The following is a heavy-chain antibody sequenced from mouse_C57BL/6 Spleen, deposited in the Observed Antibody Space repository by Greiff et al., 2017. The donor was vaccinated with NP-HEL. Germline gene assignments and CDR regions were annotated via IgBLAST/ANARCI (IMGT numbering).Heavy chain of an antibody. D-gene: IGHD2-4*01. V-gene: IGHV1-26*01. J-gene: IGHJ4*01. CDR2: INPNNGGT. CDR3: ARELRLYAMDY. CDR1: GYTFTDYY. Sequence: VQLQQSGPELVKPGASVKISCKASGYTFTDYYMNWVKQSHGKSLEWIGDINPNNGGTSYNQKFKGKATLTVDKSSSTAYMELRSLTSDDSAVYYCARELRLYAMDYWGQGTSVTVSS.